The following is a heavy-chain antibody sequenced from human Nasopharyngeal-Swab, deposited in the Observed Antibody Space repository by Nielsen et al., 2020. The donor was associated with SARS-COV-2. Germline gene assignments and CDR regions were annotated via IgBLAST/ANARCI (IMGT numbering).Heavy chain of an antibody. CDR1: GGSFSGYY. D-gene: IGHD3-10*01. CDR3: ARGWGYGSGSYYNVFDY. Sequence: SETLSLTCAVYGGSFSGYYWSWIRQPPGKGLEWIGEISHSGSTNYNPSLKSRVTISVDTSKNQFSLKLSSVTAADTAVYYRARGWGYGSGSYYNVFDYWGQGTLVTVSS. J-gene: IGHJ4*02. CDR2: ISHSGST. V-gene: IGHV4-34*01.